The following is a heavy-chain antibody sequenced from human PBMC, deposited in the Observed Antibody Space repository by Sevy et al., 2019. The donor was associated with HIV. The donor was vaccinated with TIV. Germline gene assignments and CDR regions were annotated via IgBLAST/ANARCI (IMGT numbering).Heavy chain of an antibody. J-gene: IGHJ6*02. CDR3: ANGGVLVVPTTPNYGMDV. CDR1: GFTFSSYA. D-gene: IGHD2-15*01. V-gene: IGHV3-23*01. Sequence: GGSLRLSCAASGFTFSSYAMSWVRQAPGKGLEWVSGISGSGVRTYYADSVKGRFTISRDNSTNTLYLQMNSLIAEDTAVYYCANGGVLVVPTTPNYGMDVWGQGTTVTVSS. CDR2: ISGSGVRT.